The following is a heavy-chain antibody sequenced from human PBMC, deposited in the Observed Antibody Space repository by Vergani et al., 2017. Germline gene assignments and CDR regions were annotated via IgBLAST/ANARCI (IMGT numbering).Heavy chain of an antibody. V-gene: IGHV4-61*01. J-gene: IGHJ5*02. CDR1: GGSVSSGSYY. CDR3: ARAAFLERRRRISNWFDP. Sequence: QVQLQESGPGLVKPSETLSLTCTVSGGSVSSGSYYWSWIRQPPGKGLEWIGYIYYSGSTNYNPSLKSRVTISVDTSKNQFSLKLSSVTAADTAVYYCARAAFLERRRRISNWFDPWGQGTLVTVSS. D-gene: IGHD3-3*01. CDR2: IYYSGST.